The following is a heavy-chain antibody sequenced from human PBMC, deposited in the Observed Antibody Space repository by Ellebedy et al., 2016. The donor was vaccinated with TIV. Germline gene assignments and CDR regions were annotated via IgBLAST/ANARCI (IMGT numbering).Heavy chain of an antibody. Sequence: SVKVSXKASGCTFSSYVISWVGQPPGQELGWMGRIIPILGIANYAQKFQGRVTITADKSTSTAYMELSSLRSEDTAVYYCAKGLGGLTLPSIAAAGTRDYWGQGTLVTVSS. CDR2: IIPILGIA. CDR1: GCTFSSYV. CDR3: AKGLGGLTLPSIAAAGTRDY. V-gene: IGHV1-69*04. J-gene: IGHJ4*02. D-gene: IGHD6-13*01.